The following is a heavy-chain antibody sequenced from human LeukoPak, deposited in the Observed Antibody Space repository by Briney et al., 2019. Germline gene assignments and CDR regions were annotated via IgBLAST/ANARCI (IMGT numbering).Heavy chain of an antibody. CDR2: IYYSGST. CDR1: GGSISSYY. D-gene: IGHD5-18*01. J-gene: IGHJ4*02. V-gene: IGHV4-59*01. CDR3: ATSYSYGSFDY. Sequence: SETLSLTCTVSGGSISSYYWSWIRQHPGKGLEWIEYIYYSGSTNYNPSLKSRVTISVDTSKNQFSLKLSSVTAADTAVYYCATSYSYGSFDYWGQGTLVTVCS.